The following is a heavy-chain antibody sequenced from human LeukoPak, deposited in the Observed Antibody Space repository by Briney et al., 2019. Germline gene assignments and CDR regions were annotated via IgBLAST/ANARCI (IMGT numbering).Heavy chain of an antibody. CDR3: ARASYQVDT. CDR1: GFTFSSYA. V-gene: IGHV3-30*14. CDR2: ISYDGSNK. J-gene: IGHJ5*02. Sequence: GRSLRLSCAASGFTFSSYAMHWVRQAPGKGLEWVAVISYDGSNKYYADSVKGRFTISRDNSKNTLYLQMNSLRAEDTAVYYCARASYQVDTWGQGTLVTVSS. D-gene: IGHD2-2*01.